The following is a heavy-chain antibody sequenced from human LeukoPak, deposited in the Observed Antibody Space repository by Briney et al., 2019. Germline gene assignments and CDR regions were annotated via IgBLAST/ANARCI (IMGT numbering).Heavy chain of an antibody. J-gene: IGHJ4*02. Sequence: ASVKVSCKASGYTFTVYYMHWVRQAPGQGFEWMGWINPNDGDTNYAQKFQGRVTMTRDTSISTAHMEVSRLRSDDTAVYYCARANFLYCSSSTCLFDYWGRGTLVTVSS. D-gene: IGHD2-2*01. CDR1: GYTFTVYY. V-gene: IGHV1-2*02. CDR3: ARANFLYCSSSTCLFDY. CDR2: INPNDGDT.